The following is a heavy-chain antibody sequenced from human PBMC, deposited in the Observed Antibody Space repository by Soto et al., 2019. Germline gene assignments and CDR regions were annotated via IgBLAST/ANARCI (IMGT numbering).Heavy chain of an antibody. Sequence: QVQLVESGGGVVQPGRSLRLSCAASGFSLSDRVMHWVRLAPGKGLEWVAVISHDESMKGYTDSVKGRFTISRDISKNTLYLQMNSLRAEDTAVYYCAREDESSGYAGTFHHWGQGTLVTVSS. J-gene: IGHJ1*01. CDR2: ISHDESMK. CDR3: AREDESSGYAGTFHH. CDR1: GFSLSDRV. D-gene: IGHD3-22*01. V-gene: IGHV3-30*04.